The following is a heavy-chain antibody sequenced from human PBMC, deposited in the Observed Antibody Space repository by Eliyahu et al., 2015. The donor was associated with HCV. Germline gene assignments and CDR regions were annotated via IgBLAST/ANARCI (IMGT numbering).Heavy chain of an antibody. V-gene: IGHV3-15*01. Sequence: EVQLVESGGGLVKPGGSLRLSCAASGFXFSNAWMSWVRXAPGKGLEWVGRIKSKTDGGTTDYAAPVKGRFTISRDDSKNTLYLQMNSLKTEDTAVYYCTTDIFEYYYDFWSGYYPYSRYYGMDVWGQGTTVTVSS. CDR2: IKSKTDGGTT. D-gene: IGHD3-3*01. CDR3: TTDIFEYYYDFWSGYYPYSRYYGMDV. J-gene: IGHJ6*02. CDR1: GFXFSNAW.